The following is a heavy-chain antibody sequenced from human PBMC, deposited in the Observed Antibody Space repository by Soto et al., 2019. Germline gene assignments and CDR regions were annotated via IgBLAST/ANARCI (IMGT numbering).Heavy chain of an antibody. CDR2: ISGSGGST. V-gene: IGHV3-23*01. J-gene: IGHJ6*02. CDR3: ASAAREYYYYGMDV. CDR1: GGSISNYY. Sequence: ETLSLTCTVSGGSISNYYWSWVRQAPGKGLEWVSAISGSGGSTYYADSVKGRFTISRDNSKNTLYQQMNSLRAEDTAVYYCASAAREYYYYGMDVWGQGTTVTVSS.